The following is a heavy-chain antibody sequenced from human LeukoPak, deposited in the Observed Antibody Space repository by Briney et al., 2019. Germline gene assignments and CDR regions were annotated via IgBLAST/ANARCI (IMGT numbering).Heavy chain of an antibody. CDR2: INPNSGGT. V-gene: IGHV1-2*02. Sequence: ASVKVSCKASGYTFTDYYIHWVRQAPGQGLEWVGWINPNSGGTNYAQKFKGRVTMTRDTSITTGYMELSSLTSGDTAVYYCARAHSSLRLYHFDYWGQGTLVTVSS. D-gene: IGHD6-13*01. CDR3: ARAHSSLRLYHFDY. CDR1: GYTFTDYY. J-gene: IGHJ4*02.